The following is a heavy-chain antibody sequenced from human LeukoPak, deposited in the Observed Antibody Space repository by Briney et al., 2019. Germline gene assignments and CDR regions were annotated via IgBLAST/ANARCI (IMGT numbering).Heavy chain of an antibody. V-gene: IGHV4-30-4*01. CDR1: GGSISSGDYY. CDR2: IYYSGST. D-gene: IGHD2-2*01. CDR3: ARDSVYCSSTSCYYYGMDV. Sequence: RSQTLSLTCTVSGGSISSGDYYWSWIRQPPGKGLEWIGYIYYSGSTYYNPSLKSRVTISVDTSKNQFSLKLSPVTAADTAVYYCARDSVYCSSTSCYYYGMDVWGQGTTVTVSS. J-gene: IGHJ6*02.